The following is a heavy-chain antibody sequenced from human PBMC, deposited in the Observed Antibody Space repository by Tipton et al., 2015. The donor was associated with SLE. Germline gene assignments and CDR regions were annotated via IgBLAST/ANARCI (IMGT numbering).Heavy chain of an antibody. CDR1: GGSFTSYY. Sequence: TLSLTCTVSGGSFTSYYWGWIRQPPGKALDWIGYIFYTGTTNYNPSLNSRVTISVDTSKNQFSLSLTSVTAADTAVYYCARGSSGSYFGFDFWGQGTLVTVSS. J-gene: IGHJ4*02. CDR3: ARGSSGSYFGFDF. V-gene: IGHV4-59*13. D-gene: IGHD3-10*01. CDR2: IFYTGTT.